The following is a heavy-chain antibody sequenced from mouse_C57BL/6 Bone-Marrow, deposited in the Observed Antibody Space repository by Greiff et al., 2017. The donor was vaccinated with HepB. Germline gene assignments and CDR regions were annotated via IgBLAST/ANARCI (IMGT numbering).Heavy chain of an antibody. J-gene: IGHJ4*01. CDR1: GYTFTDYY. CDR2: INPYNGGT. V-gene: IGHV1-19*01. Sequence: EVQLQQSGPVLVKPGASVKMSCKASGYTFTDYYMNWVKQSHGKSLEWIGVINPYNGGTSYNQKFKGKATLTVDKSSSTAYMELNSLTSEDSAVYYCARPVGGNYYAMDYWGQGTSVTVSS. CDR3: ARPVGGNYYAMDY.